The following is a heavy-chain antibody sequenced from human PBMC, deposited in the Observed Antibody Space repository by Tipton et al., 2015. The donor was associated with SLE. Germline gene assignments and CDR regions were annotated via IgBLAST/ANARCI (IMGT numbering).Heavy chain of an antibody. V-gene: IGHV3-7*01. Sequence: QLVQSGGGLIQPGGSLRLSCAASGFTVSSNYMSWVRQAPGKGLEWVAQIKQDGSEIYYVDSVKGRFTISRDNAKNSLYLQMDSLRAEDTAVYYCSNWEESNKWGQGTLVTVSS. D-gene: IGHD1-26*01. J-gene: IGHJ4*02. CDR3: SNWEESNK. CDR1: GFTVSSNY. CDR2: IKQDGSEI.